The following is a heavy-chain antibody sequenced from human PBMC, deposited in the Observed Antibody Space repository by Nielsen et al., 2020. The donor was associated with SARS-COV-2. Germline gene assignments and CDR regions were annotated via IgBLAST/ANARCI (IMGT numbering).Heavy chain of an antibody. J-gene: IGHJ4*02. D-gene: IGHD1-26*01. V-gene: IGHV5-51*01. CDR2: IYLSDFDT. Sequence: GESLKISCQGSGYSFSDDWIGWVRQMPGNGLEWIGIIYLSDFDTRYSPSFEGQVTISVDKSIKTAYLQWSSLKASDSAMYYCAKSGSYKAAYYFDSWGQGTLVTVSS. CDR1: GYSFSDDW. CDR3: AKSGSYKAAYYFDS.